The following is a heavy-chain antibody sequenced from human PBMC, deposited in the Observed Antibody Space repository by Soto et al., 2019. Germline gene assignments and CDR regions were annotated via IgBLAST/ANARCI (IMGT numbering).Heavy chain of an antibody. J-gene: IGHJ1*01. D-gene: IGHD3-10*01. CDR1: GFTFSSYA. CDR2: ISGSGGTT. V-gene: IGHV3-23*01. Sequence: PGGSLRLSCVASGFTFSSYALNWVRQAPGRGLEWVSAISGSGGTTYYADSVKGRFTISRDNAKNSLYLQMNSLRAEDTAVYYWAGGSRGAPGGVIDPGGRGPLVPVSS. CDR3: AGGSRGAPGGVIDP.